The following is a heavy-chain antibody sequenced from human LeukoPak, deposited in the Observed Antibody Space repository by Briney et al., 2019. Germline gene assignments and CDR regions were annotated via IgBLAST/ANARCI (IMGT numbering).Heavy chain of an antibody. CDR1: GYTFTGYY. CDR3: ARGITIFGVVYYYYMGV. D-gene: IGHD3-3*01. Sequence: VASVKVSCKASGYTFTGYYMHWVRQAPGQGLEWTGWINPNSGGTNYAQKFQGRVTMTRDTSISTAYMELSRLRSDDTAVYYCARGITIFGVVYYYYMGVWGKGTTVTVSS. V-gene: IGHV1-2*02. J-gene: IGHJ6*03. CDR2: INPNSGGT.